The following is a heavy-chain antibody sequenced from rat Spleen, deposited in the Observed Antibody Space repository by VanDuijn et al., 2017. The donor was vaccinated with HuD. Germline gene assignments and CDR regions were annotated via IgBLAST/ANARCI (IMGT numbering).Heavy chain of an antibody. J-gene: IGHJ2*01. CDR3: ARLGGVFDY. V-gene: IGHV5-25*01. D-gene: IGHD1-11*01. Sequence: EVQLVESGGGLVQPGRSLKLSCAASGFTFSNYDMAWVRQAPTKGLEWVASISPSGGSTYYGDSVKGRFTISRDNAKSTLYLQMNSLRSEDTATYYCARLGGVFDYWGQGVMVTVSS. CDR1: GFTFSNYD. CDR2: ISPSGGST.